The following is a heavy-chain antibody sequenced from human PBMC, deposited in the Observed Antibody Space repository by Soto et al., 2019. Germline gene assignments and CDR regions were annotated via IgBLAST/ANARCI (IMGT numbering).Heavy chain of an antibody. J-gene: IGHJ4*02. D-gene: IGHD3-16*01. V-gene: IGHV3-74*01. CDR2: INTDGSTT. Sequence: EVQLVESGGGLVQPGGSLRLSCAASGFTFSNYWMHWVRQAPGKGPVWFSRINTDGSTTNYADSVKGRFTISRDNAKHTLYLQTNRLGAEDTAVYYCARDLGGYASHWGQGTLVNGSS. CDR1: GFTFSNYW. CDR3: ARDLGGYASH.